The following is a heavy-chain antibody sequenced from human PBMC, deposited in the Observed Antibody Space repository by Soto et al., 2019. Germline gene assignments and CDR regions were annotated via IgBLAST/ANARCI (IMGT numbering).Heavy chain of an antibody. J-gene: IGHJ6*02. Sequence: GGSLRLSCEDSGFTFSTHGMHWVRQAPGKGLEWVAGTSYDGTNKYYARSVQGRFTISRENSMKTLYLQMNSLRTEDTAVYYCAKDLSGARWYYDALDVWGQGTTVTVSS. CDR1: GFTFSTHG. CDR2: TSYDGTNK. V-gene: IGHV3-30*18. CDR3: AKDLSGARWYYDALDV. D-gene: IGHD2-15*01.